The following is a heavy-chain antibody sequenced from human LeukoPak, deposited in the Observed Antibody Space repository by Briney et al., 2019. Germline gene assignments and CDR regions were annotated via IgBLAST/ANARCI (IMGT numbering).Heavy chain of an antibody. CDR3: ARSGSSWYSDDY. V-gene: IGHV3-48*01. J-gene: IGHJ4*02. Sequence: GGSLRLSCAASGFAFRTYSMNWVRQASGKGLEWVSYISSGSRAIYYADSVKGRFTISRDNAKNSLYLQMNSLRAEDTAVYYCARSGSSWYSDDYRGRGTLVTVSS. D-gene: IGHD6-13*01. CDR2: ISSGSRAI. CDR1: GFAFRTYS.